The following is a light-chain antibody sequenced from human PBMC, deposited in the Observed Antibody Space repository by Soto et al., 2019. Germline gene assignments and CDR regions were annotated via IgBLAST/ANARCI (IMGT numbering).Light chain of an antibody. CDR1: QSVSSSY. J-gene: IGKJ4*01. Sequence: EIVLTQSPGTLSLSPGERATLSCRASQSVSSSYLAWYQQKPGQAPRLLMYAASSRATGIPDTFSGGGSGIDFTLTISRLEPEDFAVYYCQHYGSPLTFGGGTKVEIK. CDR3: QHYGSPLT. V-gene: IGKV3-20*01. CDR2: AAS.